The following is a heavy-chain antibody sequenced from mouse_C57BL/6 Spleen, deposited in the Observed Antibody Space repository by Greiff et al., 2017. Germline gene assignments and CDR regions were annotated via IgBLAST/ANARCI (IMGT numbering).Heavy chain of an antibody. CDR2: ISNGGGST. V-gene: IGHV5-12*01. J-gene: IGHJ1*03. Sequence: EVKLVESGGGLVQPGGSLKLSCAASGFTFSDYYMYWVRQTPETRLEWVAYISNGGGSTYYPDTVKGRFTISRDNAKNTLYLQMSRLKSEDTAMYYCARQGDWYFDVWGTGTTVTVSS. CDR3: ARQGDWYFDV. CDR1: GFTFSDYY.